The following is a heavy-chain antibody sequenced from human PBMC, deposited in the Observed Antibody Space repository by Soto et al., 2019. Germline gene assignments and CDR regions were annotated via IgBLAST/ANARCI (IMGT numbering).Heavy chain of an antibody. CDR1: GGSLTGYY. CDR2: VKDGGST. V-gene: IGHV4-34*01. Sequence: QVQLQQWGAGLLKPSETLSLTCTVNGGSLTGYYWSWIRQPPGKGLEWIGEVKDGGSTNYSPSLRGRVSLSADTSKNRFSLRLSSVTAADTAVYFCARGQEGIVATHWDQGALVTVSS. CDR3: ARGQEGIVATH. J-gene: IGHJ4*02. D-gene: IGHD5-12*01.